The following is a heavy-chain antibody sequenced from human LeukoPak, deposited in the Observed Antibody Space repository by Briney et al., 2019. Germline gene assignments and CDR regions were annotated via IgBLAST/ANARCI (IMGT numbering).Heavy chain of an antibody. D-gene: IGHD2-15*01. CDR3: ARCYCSGGSCSLDYYYYMDV. Sequence: SETLSLTCTVSGGSISSSSYYWGWIRQPPGKGLEWIGSIYYSGSTYYNPSLKSRVTISVDTSKNQFSLKLSSVTAADTAVYYCARCYCSGGSCSLDYYYYMDVWGKGTTVTVSS. J-gene: IGHJ6*03. V-gene: IGHV4-39*01. CDR1: GGSISSSSYY. CDR2: IYYSGST.